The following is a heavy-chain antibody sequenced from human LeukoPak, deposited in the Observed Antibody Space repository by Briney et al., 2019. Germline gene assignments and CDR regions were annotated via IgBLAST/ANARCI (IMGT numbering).Heavy chain of an antibody. CDR3: AKGALWFGELIYYFDY. D-gene: IGHD3-10*01. V-gene: IGHV3-23*01. Sequence: GGSLRLSCAASGFTFSSYAMSWVRQAPGKXXXXXXXXSGSGGSTYXADSVKGRFTISRDNSKNTLYLQMNSLRAEDTAVYYCAKGALWFGELIYYFDYWGQGTLVTVSS. J-gene: IGHJ4*02. CDR2: XSGSGGST. CDR1: GFTFSSYA.